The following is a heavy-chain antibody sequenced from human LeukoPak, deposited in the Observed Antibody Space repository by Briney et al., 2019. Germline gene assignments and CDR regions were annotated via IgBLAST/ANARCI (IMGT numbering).Heavy chain of an antibody. D-gene: IGHD3-10*01. Sequence: SETLSLTCAVYGGSLSGYYWSWIRQSPGKGLEWIGEINDSGSTNYNPSLKSRVTISVDTSKNQFSLKLKSVTAADTAVYYCARGGYYGWGNDFRFDPWGQGTLVTVSS. CDR2: INDSGST. CDR1: GGSLSGYY. V-gene: IGHV4-34*01. CDR3: ARGGYYGWGNDFRFDP. J-gene: IGHJ5*02.